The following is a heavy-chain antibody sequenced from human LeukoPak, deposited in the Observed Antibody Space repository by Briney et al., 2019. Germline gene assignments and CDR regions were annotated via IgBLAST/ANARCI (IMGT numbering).Heavy chain of an antibody. CDR3: ARGAGGNTYAW. CDR1: GFTVSNNY. V-gene: IGHV3-53*01. J-gene: IGHJ4*02. D-gene: IGHD2-2*01. Sequence: GGSLRLSCAASGFTVSNNYMTWVRQAPGKGLEWVSSIYSGGNTYYADSVRGRFTISRDNSKNTLYLQMNSLRAEDTALYYCARGAGGNTYAWWGQGTLVTVSS. CDR2: IYSGGNT.